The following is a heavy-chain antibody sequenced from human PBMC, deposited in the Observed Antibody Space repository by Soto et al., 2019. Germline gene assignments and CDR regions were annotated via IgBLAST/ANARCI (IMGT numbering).Heavy chain of an antibody. CDR1: GFTFSSYS. D-gene: IGHD1-26*01. V-gene: IGHV3-48*02. Sequence: EVQLVESGGGLVQPGGSLRLSCAASGFTFSSYSMNWVRQAPGKGLEWVSYISSSSSTIYYADSVKGRFTISRDNAKNSLYLQMNSLRDEDTAVYYCARVGGRGSYSGLSFAYWGQGTLVTVSS. CDR3: ARVGGRGSYSGLSFAY. CDR2: ISSSSSTI. J-gene: IGHJ4*02.